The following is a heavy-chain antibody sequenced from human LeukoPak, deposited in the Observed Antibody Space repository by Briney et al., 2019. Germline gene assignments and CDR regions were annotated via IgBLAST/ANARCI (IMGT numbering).Heavy chain of an antibody. CDR3: ARGRRDWNSRRLIYYYGMDV. J-gene: IGHJ6*02. CDR2: INHSGST. CDR1: GGSFSGYY. V-gene: IGHV4-34*01. Sequence: PSETLSLTCAVYGGSFSGYYWSWIRQPPGKGLEWIGEINHSGSTNYNPSLKSRVTISVDTSKNQFSLKLSSVTAADTAVYYCARGRRDWNSRRLIYYYGMDVWGQGTTVTVSS. D-gene: IGHD1-7*01.